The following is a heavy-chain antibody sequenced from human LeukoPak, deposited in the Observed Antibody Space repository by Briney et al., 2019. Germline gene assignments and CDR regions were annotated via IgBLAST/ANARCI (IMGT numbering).Heavy chain of an antibody. Sequence: SETLSLTCTVSGGSISSHYWSWIRQPPGKGLEWIGYIYYSGSTNYNPSLKSRVTISVDTSKNQFSLKLSSVTAADTAVYYCARDRSGSHYRNDAFEIWGQGTMVTVSS. J-gene: IGHJ3*02. CDR1: GGSISSHY. D-gene: IGHD1-26*01. CDR3: ARDRSGSHYRNDAFEI. V-gene: IGHV4-59*11. CDR2: IYYSGST.